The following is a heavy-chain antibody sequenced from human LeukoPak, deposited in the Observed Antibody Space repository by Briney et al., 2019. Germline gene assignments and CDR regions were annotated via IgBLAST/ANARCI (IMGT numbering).Heavy chain of an antibody. D-gene: IGHD1-7*01. V-gene: IGHV5-51*01. CDR1: GYSFTSYW. Sequence: GESLKISCKGSGYSFTSYWIGWGRQMPGKGLEWMGIIYPGDSDIRYSPSLQGQVTISADKSISTAYLQWSSLKDSDTAVYYCASRGVTAPLTGTTSRGYYFDYWGQGTLVTVSS. CDR3: ASRGVTAPLTGTTSRGYYFDY. J-gene: IGHJ4*02. CDR2: IYPGDSDI.